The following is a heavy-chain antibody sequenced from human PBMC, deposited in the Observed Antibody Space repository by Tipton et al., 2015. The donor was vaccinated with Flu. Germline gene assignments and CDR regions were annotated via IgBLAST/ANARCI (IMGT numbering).Heavy chain of an antibody. D-gene: IGHD4-23*01. V-gene: IGHV4-34*01. Sequence: TLSLTCTISGGSFSAYYWSWIRQSPGKGPEWIGEVNHSGGTNYNPSLKGRVTISLDTSKNHFSLELSSVTAADTAVYYCAGTMLVTPDAFDVWGQGTMVTVSS. CDR3: AGTMLVTPDAFDV. CDR1: GGSFSAYY. CDR2: VNHSGGT. J-gene: IGHJ3*01.